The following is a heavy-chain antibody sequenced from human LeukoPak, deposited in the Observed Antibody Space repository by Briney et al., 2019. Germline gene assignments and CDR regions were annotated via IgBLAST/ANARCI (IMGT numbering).Heavy chain of an antibody. CDR2: ISSKGGST. Sequence: GGSLRLSCAASGFTFSSYAMHWVRQAPGKGLEYVSGISSKGGSTYYANSVKGRFTISRDNSKNTLFLQMGSLRAEDMAVYYRARRSDSSGYYDFDYWGQGTLVTVSS. D-gene: IGHD3-22*01. V-gene: IGHV3-64*01. CDR3: ARRSDSSGYYDFDY. CDR1: GFTFSSYA. J-gene: IGHJ4*02.